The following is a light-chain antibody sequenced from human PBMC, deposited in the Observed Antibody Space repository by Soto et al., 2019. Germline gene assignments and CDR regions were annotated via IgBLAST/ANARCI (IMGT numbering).Light chain of an antibody. CDR3: QQYNRSPWT. CDR2: KAS. CDR1: QTISSW. Sequence: DIQMTQSPSTLSASVGDRATITCRASQTISSWLAWYQQKPGRAPKLLIYKASTLESEVPSRFSGSGSGTEFTLTISSLQPDDFATYYCQQYNRSPWTFGQGTKVE. V-gene: IGKV1-5*03. J-gene: IGKJ1*01.